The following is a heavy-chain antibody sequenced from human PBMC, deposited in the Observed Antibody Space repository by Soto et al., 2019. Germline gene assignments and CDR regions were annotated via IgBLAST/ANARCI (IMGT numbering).Heavy chain of an antibody. CDR3: ARVEGAARYYYYGMDV. CDR2: IKKVGSEI. Sequence: GGALRLSFAAPGFTFCCYWMSRVPPAPGTWLDWFAKIKKVGSEIYYVDSVKGRSTISRDNAKNSLYLQMNSLRAEDTALYYCARVEGAARYYYYGMDVWGQGTTVTVSS. CDR1: GFTFCCYW. J-gene: IGHJ6*02. D-gene: IGHD6-6*01. V-gene: IGHV3-7*03.